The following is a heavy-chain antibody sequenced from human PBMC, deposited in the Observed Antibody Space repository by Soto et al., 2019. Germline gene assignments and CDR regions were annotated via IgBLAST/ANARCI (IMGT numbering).Heavy chain of an antibody. J-gene: IGHJ3*01. CDR3: ARVIKTWVFDV. V-gene: IGHV3-53*01. CDR1: GFTVSGNY. D-gene: IGHD7-27*01. Sequence: LRLSCAASGFTVSGNYMTWVRQAPGKGPEWVSILYSGGTTYYADSVKGRFTISRDNSKNTLFLQMNSLRVEDTAMYYCARVIKTWVFDVWGQGTMVTVSS. CDR2: LYSGGTT.